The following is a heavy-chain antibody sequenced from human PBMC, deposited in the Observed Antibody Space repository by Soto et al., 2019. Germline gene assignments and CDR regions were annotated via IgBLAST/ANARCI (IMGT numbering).Heavy chain of an antibody. CDR2: VDPNGGGS. CDR1: GYSFTDYK. Sequence: GASVKVSCKTSGYSFTDYKLHWVRQAPGQGLEWMGWVDPNGGGSNSAQKFQGSVTMTWDTSITTAYLDLTRLTTNDTATYFCATWVDYGDFEGFDVWGQGTVVTVSS. V-gene: IGHV1-2*04. J-gene: IGHJ4*02. D-gene: IGHD4-17*01. CDR3: ATWVDYGDFEGFDV.